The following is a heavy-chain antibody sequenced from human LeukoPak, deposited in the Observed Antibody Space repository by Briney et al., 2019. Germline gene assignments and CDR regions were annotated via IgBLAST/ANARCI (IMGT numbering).Heavy chain of an antibody. CDR3: ASFHYYGSGAYYLSY. J-gene: IGHJ4*02. D-gene: IGHD3-10*01. Sequence: GGSLRLSCAASGFTLSSYAMTWVRQAPGKGLEWVSDIGDSGATAYYADSVKGRFTISRDNSKNTLYLQMSSLRAEDTAVYFCASFHYYGSGAYYLSYWGQGTLVTVSS. CDR2: IGDSGATA. CDR1: GFTLSSYA. V-gene: IGHV3-23*01.